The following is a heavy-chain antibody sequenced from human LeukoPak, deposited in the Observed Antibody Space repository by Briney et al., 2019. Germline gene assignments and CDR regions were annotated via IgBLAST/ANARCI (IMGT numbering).Heavy chain of an antibody. CDR1: GGSISSYY. CDR3: AREYSGYGSGSISYYFDY. Sequence: SETLSLTCTVSGGSISSYYWSWIRQPPGKGLEWIGRIYTSGSTNYNPSLKSRVTMSVDTSKNQFSLKLSSVTAADTAVYYCAREYSGYGSGSISYYFDYWGQGTLVTVSS. V-gene: IGHV4-4*07. CDR2: IYTSGST. J-gene: IGHJ4*02. D-gene: IGHD3-10*01.